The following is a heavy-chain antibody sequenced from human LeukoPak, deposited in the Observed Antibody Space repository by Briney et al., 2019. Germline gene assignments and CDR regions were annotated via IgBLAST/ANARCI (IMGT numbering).Heavy chain of an antibody. CDR2: IYYSGST. V-gene: IGHV4-61*05. CDR1: GGSISSSSYY. CDR3: ARHSPYGAFDY. D-gene: IGHD4-17*01. J-gene: IGHJ4*02. Sequence: SETLSLTCTVSGGSISSSSYYWSWIRQPPGKGLEWIGYIYYSGSTNYNPSLKSRVTISVDTSKNQFSLKLSSVTAADTAVYYCARHSPYGAFDYWGQGTLVTVSS.